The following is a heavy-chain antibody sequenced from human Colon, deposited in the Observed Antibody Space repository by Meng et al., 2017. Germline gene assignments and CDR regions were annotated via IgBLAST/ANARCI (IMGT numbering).Heavy chain of an antibody. Sequence: QVHLQASGPGLVRPSETLSLTCTVSGGSVSIGNYYWSWVRQPPGKGLEWIASGSANFHPSLKSRVIMSVDTSKNQFSLRLTSVTAADTAVYYCARVPGIAVAGSGFGYFDLWGRGTLVTASS. CDR3: ARVPGIAVAGSGFGYFDL. CDR2: GSA. D-gene: IGHD6-19*01. V-gene: IGHV4-61*01. CDR1: GGSVSIGNYY. J-gene: IGHJ2*01.